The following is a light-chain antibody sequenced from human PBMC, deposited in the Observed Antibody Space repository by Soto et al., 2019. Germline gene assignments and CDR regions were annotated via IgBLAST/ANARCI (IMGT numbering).Light chain of an antibody. V-gene: IGLV2-8*01. CDR3: SSYAASNNFYFV. CDR2: EVT. CDR1: SSDVGGYNY. J-gene: IGLJ3*02. Sequence: QSALTQPPSASVAPGQSVPISCTGTSSDVGGYNYVSWYQQYPGRAPKLMIYEVTKRPSGVPDRFSGSKSGNTASLTVSGLQAEDEADYYCSSYAASNNFYFVFVGGTKLTVL.